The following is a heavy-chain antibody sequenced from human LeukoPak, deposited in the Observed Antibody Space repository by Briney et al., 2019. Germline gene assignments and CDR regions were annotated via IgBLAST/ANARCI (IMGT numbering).Heavy chain of an antibody. CDR1: GYSIRSAYY. Sequence: PSETLSLTCAVSGYSIRSAYYWGWIRQPPGKGLEWIGSIYHSGSTYYNPSLKSRVTMSVDTSKNQFSLKLSSVTAADMAVYYCVRADPDYGLNCFDPWGQGTLVTVSS. CDR3: VRADPDYGLNCFDP. V-gene: IGHV4-38-2*01. D-gene: IGHD4-17*01. J-gene: IGHJ5*02. CDR2: IYHSGST.